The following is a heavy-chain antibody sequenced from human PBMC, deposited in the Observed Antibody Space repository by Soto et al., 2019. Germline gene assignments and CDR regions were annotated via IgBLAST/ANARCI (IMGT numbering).Heavy chain of an antibody. CDR1: GFTFSSYA. CDR2: ISGSGGST. Sequence: GVLRLSCAASGFTFSSYAMSWVRQAPGKGLEWVSAISGSGGSTYYADSVKGRFTISRDNSKNTLYLQMNSLRAEDTAVYYCAKDKKARLSSGLDPWGQGTLVTVSS. J-gene: IGHJ5*02. CDR3: AKDKKARLSSGLDP. V-gene: IGHV3-23*01. D-gene: IGHD6-19*01.